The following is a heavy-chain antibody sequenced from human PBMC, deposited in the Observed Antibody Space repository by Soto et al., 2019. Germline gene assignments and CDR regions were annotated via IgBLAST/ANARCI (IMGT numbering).Heavy chain of an antibody. CDR1: VFSLSTSGVR. J-gene: IGHJ3*02. V-gene: IGHV2-5*01. CDR3: VQGSGPPFQEDAFDI. D-gene: IGHD6-25*01. CDR2: IYCNDDK. Sequence: DSTLVNPTQTLTLTCTFSVFSLSTSGVRVGWIRQPPGKVLEWIAIIYCNDDKPYRPPLNSRLTITTDNTKNQVVFTKTNIDHVYTATYYCVQGSGPPFQEDAFDIWGQGAMVTVSS.